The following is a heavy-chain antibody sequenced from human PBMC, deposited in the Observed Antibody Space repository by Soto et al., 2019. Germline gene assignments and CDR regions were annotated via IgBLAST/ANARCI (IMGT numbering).Heavy chain of an antibody. CDR2: ISAYNGNT. Sequence: ASVKVSCKASGYTFTSYGISWVRQAPGQGLEWMGWISAYNGNTNYAQKLQGRVTMTTDTSTSTAYMELRSLRSDDTAVYYCARVAHIVVVPAAVYDDWGQGTLVTVSS. V-gene: IGHV1-18*01. CDR1: GYTFTSYG. J-gene: IGHJ4*02. D-gene: IGHD2-2*01. CDR3: ARVAHIVVVPAAVYDD.